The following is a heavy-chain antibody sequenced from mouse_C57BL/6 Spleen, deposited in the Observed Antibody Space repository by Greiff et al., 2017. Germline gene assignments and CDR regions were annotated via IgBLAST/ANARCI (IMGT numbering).Heavy chain of an antibody. D-gene: IGHD1-1*01. V-gene: IGHV3-6*01. CDR2: ISYDGSN. CDR3: AGTYYGSSYDYAMDY. Sequence: EVKLMESGPGLVKPSQSLSLTCSVTGYSITSGYYWNWIRQFPGNKLEWMGYISYDGSNNYNPSLKNRISITRDPSKNQFFLKLNSVTTEDTATYYCAGTYYGSSYDYAMDYWGQGTSVTVSS. CDR1: GYSITSGYY. J-gene: IGHJ4*01.